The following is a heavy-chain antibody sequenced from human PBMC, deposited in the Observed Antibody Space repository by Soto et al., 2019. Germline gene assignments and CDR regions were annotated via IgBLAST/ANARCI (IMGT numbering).Heavy chain of an antibody. CDR2: IWYDGSNK. D-gene: IGHD3-3*01. V-gene: IGHV3-33*01. J-gene: IGHJ6*02. CDR3: ARGLGRFLEWLYYYYGMDV. Sequence: VGSLRLSCAASGFTFSSYGMHWVRQAPGKGLEWVAVIWYDGSNKYYADSVKGRFTISRDNSKNTLYLQMNSLRAEDTAVYYCARGLGRFLEWLYYYYGMDVWGQGTTVSVSS. CDR1: GFTFSSYG.